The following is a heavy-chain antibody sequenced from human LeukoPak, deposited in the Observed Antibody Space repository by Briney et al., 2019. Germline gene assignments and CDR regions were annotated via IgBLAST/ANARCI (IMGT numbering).Heavy chain of an antibody. V-gene: IGHV4-59*01. J-gene: IGHJ4*02. CDR1: GGSINSYY. CDR3: ARALSSGYVPFDY. CDR2: IHYSGST. D-gene: IGHD5-12*01. Sequence: SETLSLTCTVSGGSINSYYWSWIRQPPGRGLEWIGSIHYSGSTSYNPSLRSRVTISVDKSKNQFFLKLSSVTATDTAVYYCARALSSGYVPFDYWGQGTLVTVSS.